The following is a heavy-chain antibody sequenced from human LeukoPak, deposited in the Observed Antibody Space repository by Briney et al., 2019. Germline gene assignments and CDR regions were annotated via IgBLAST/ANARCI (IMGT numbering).Heavy chain of an antibody. Sequence: SETLSLTCAVYGGSFSGYYWSWIRQSPEKGLEWIGYIYYSGYTYYNPSLKSRVTISVDTSRNQFFLKLTSVTAADTAVYYCATDSEFGSGSEYWGRGTLVTVSS. CDR1: GGSFSGYY. J-gene: IGHJ4*02. D-gene: IGHD3-10*01. CDR3: ATDSEFGSGSEY. CDR2: IYYSGYT. V-gene: IGHV4-59*06.